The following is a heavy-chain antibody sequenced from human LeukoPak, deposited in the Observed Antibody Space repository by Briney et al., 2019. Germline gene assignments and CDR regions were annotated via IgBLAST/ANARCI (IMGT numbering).Heavy chain of an antibody. D-gene: IGHD3-10*01. CDR2: IHNSGTT. CDR1: GGPFSGYF. J-gene: IGHJ4*02. Sequence: SETLSLTCAVSGGPFSGYFWGWIRQSSGKGLEWIGEIHNSGTTNYNPSLNSRVTISEDTSKNQFYLNLSSVTAADTAVYYCARRYYYNLGSFPFDFWGQGNLVIVSS. CDR3: ARRYYYNLGSFPFDF. V-gene: IGHV4-34*01.